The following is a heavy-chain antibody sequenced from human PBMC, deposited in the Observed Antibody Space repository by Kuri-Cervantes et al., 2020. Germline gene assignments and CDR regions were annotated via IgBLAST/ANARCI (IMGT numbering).Heavy chain of an antibody. CDR3: ARGGRFYYGNWFDP. CDR2: IYHSGST. Sequence: SETLSLTCTVSGGSISSGDYYWSWIRQPPGKGLEWIAYIYHSGSTYYNPSLKSRVTLSVDTSKNQFSLKLSSVTAADTAVYYCARGGRFYYGNWFDPWGQGTLVTVSS. D-gene: IGHD3-10*01. J-gene: IGHJ5*02. V-gene: IGHV4-30-4*01. CDR1: GGSISSGDYY.